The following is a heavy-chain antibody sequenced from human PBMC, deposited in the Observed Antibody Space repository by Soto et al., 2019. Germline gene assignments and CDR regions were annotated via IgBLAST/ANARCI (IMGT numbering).Heavy chain of an antibody. CDR1: GASISGFY. D-gene: IGHD1-1*01. CDR3: VRDGTKTLRDWFDP. CDR2: IYATGTT. J-gene: IGHJ5*02. V-gene: IGHV4-4*07. Sequence: SETLSLTCTVSGASISGFYWSWIRKSAGKGLEWIGRIYATGTTDYNPSLKSRVMMSVDTSKKQFSLKLGSVTAADTAVYYCVRDGTKTLRDWFDPWGQGISVTVSS.